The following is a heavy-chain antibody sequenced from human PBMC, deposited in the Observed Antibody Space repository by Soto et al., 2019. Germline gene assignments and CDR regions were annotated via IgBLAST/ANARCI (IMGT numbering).Heavy chain of an antibody. Sequence: GESLKISCXASGYYFTDYWIGWVRQMPGKGLEWMGIIHPRDSDTKYSPSFQGHVTFSVDTSISTAFLQWNSLKASDSAIYYCARQHYDFSSGSDIGSSYFDFWGRGTQVTVSS. J-gene: IGHJ2*01. D-gene: IGHD3-3*01. CDR2: IHPRDSDT. CDR3: ARQHYDFSSGSDIGSSYFDF. CDR1: GYYFTDYW. V-gene: IGHV5-51*01.